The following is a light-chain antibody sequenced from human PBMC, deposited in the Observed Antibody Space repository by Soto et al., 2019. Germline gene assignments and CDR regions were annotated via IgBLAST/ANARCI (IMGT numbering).Light chain of an antibody. CDR3: QKYNSVPIT. CDR2: AAS. V-gene: IGKV1-27*01. CDR1: QAISTF. J-gene: IGKJ5*01. Sequence: DIQMTQSPSSLSASVGDRVTITCRASQAISTFFAWYQQKPGKAPKLLIYAASTLQSGVPSRFSGSGSGTDFTLTISSLQPEDVATYYCQKYNSVPITFGQGTRLEIK.